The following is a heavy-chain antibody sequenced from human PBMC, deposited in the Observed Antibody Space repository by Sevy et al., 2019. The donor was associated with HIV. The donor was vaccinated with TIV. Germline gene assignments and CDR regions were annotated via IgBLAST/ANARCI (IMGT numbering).Heavy chain of an antibody. CDR3: AKDVPDQSWYDDFWSGSPYFDY. D-gene: IGHD3-3*01. CDR2: MSGRGDSR. J-gene: IGHJ4*01. V-gene: IGHV3-23*01. Sequence: GGSLRLSCVGSGFRFGSQAMSWVRQAPGKGLEWVSGMSGRGDSRGYAHSMKGRFTISRDNSKNTVYLQMNSLTAEDTDLYYCAKDVPDQSWYDDFWSGSPYFDYWGRGILVTVSS. CDR1: GFRFGSQA.